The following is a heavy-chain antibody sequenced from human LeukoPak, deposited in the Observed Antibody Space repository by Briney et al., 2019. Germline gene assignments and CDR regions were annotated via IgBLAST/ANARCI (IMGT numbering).Heavy chain of an antibody. CDR2: IIPILGIA. Sequence: ASVKVSCKASGGTFSSYTISWVRQAPGQGLEWMGRIIPILGIANYAQKFQGRVTITADKSTGTAYMELSSLRSEDTAVYYCARGPAYSGSYYGDWGHYFDYWGQGTLVTVSS. J-gene: IGHJ4*02. V-gene: IGHV1-69*02. D-gene: IGHD1-26*01. CDR1: GGTFSSYT. CDR3: ARGPAYSGSYYGDWGHYFDY.